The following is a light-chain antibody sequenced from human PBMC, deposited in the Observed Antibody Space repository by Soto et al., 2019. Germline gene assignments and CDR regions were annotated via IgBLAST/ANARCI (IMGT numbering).Light chain of an antibody. CDR2: NVS. CDR1: SSDVGGYNS. Sequence: SVLTQPASVSGSPGQSIAISCTGTSSDVGGYNSVSWYQQHPGKAPKLMIYNVSNRPSGVSDRFSGSKSGNTASLTISGLQAEDEAVYYCSSYTSSNTYVFGTGTKVTVL. V-gene: IGLV2-14*03. CDR3: SSYTSSNTYV. J-gene: IGLJ1*01.